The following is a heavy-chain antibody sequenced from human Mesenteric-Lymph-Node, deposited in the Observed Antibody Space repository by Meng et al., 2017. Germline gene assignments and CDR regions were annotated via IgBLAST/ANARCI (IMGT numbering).Heavy chain of an antibody. J-gene: IGHJ6*02. Sequence: GESLKISCAASGFTFNDYWMSWVRQAPGKGLEWVASIEEDGNQKYYVGSVKGRFTISRDNAKNSVFLQMNSLRGEDTALYYCTRVAYRSGWYGHNYYGMDVWGQGTTVTVSS. CDR1: GFTFNDYW. CDR3: TRVAYRSGWYGHNYYGMDV. V-gene: IGHV3-7*01. D-gene: IGHD6-19*01. CDR2: IEEDGNQK.